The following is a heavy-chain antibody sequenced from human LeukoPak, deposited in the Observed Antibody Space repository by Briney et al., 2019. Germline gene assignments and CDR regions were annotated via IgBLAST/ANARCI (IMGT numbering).Heavy chain of an antibody. V-gene: IGHV4-61*02. CDR1: GGSISSSSYY. CDR3: ARGVAAAGTPQYYFDY. Sequence: PSETLSLTCTVSGGSISSSSYYWSWIRQPAGKELEWIGRIYTSGSTNYNPSLKSRVTMSVDTSKNQFSLKLSSVTAADTAVYYCARGVAAAGTPQYYFDYWGQGTLVTVSS. D-gene: IGHD6-13*01. J-gene: IGHJ4*02. CDR2: IYTSGST.